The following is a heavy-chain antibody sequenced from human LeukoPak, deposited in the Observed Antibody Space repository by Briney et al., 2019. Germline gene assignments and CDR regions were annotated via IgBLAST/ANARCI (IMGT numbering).Heavy chain of an antibody. CDR3: ARGFGYSYGYYMDV. V-gene: IGHV4-39*07. J-gene: IGHJ6*03. D-gene: IGHD5-18*01. CDR2: LYYTGSG. CDR1: GGSISSTTHY. Sequence: PSETLSLTCTVSGGSISSTTHYWVWIRQPPGKGLEWIGSLYYTGSGYYNPSLKSRVTISVDTSKNQFSLKLSSVTAADTAVYYCARGFGYSYGYYMDVWGKGTTVTVSS.